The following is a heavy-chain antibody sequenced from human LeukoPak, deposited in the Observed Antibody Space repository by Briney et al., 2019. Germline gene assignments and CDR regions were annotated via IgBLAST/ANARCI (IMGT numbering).Heavy chain of an antibody. CDR2: IYYSGST. Sequence: SETLSLTCTVSGGSISSSYWSWIRQPPGKGLEWIGYIYYSGSTNYNPSLKSRVTISVDTSKNQFSLKLSSVTAADTAVYYCARRLGYYYGSGSRFDYWGQGTLVTVSS. CDR3: ARRLGYYYGSGSRFDY. V-gene: IGHV4-59*12. J-gene: IGHJ4*02. CDR1: GGSISSSY. D-gene: IGHD3-10*01.